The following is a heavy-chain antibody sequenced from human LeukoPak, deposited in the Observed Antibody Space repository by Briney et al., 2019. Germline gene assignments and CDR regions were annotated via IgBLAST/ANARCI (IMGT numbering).Heavy chain of an antibody. CDR2: IGTAGDT. Sequence: GGSLRLSCAASGFTFSSYDMHWVRQATGKGLEWVSAIGTAGDTYYPGSVKGRFTISRENAKNSLYLQMNSLRAGDTAVYYCARTFSSLDYWYFDLWGRGTLVTVSS. V-gene: IGHV3-13*01. CDR1: GFTFSSYD. J-gene: IGHJ2*01. CDR3: ARTFSSLDYWYFDL.